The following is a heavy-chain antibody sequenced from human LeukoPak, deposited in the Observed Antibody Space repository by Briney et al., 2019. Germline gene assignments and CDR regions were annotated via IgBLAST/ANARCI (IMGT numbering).Heavy chain of an antibody. Sequence: GGSLRLSCAASGFTFSSYWMHWVRQAPGKGLVWVSRINSDGSSRTYADSVQGRFTSSRDNAKNTLYLQMNSLRAEDTAVYYCASAEGDYWGQGTLVTVSS. V-gene: IGHV3-74*01. CDR3: ASAEGDY. J-gene: IGHJ4*02. CDR2: INSDGSSR. CDR1: GFTFSSYW.